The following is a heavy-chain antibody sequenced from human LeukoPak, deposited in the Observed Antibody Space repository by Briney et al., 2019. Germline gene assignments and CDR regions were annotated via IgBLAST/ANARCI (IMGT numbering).Heavy chain of an antibody. V-gene: IGHV3-48*03. CDR3: AKDAGDYDFWSGKYYYYMDV. Sequence: GGSLRLSCAASGFTFSNYEMNWVRQAPGKGLEWVSYISRSGSTIYYADSVKGRFTISRDNAKNSLYLQMNSLRAEDTAVYYCAKDAGDYDFWSGKYYYYMDVWGKGTTVTVSS. D-gene: IGHD3-3*01. J-gene: IGHJ6*03. CDR2: ISRSGSTI. CDR1: GFTFSNYE.